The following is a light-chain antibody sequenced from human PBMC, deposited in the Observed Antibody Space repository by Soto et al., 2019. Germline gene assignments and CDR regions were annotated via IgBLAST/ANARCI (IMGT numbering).Light chain of an antibody. CDR3: SSYAGSYNYV. Sequence: QSALTQPPSASGSPGQSVTISCTGTSSDGGGYNYVSWYQLHAGKAPKLIIYEVSKRPSDVTDRFSASKSGNTASLPVSALQTEDEDDYYCSSYAGSYNYVFGIGTKLTVL. V-gene: IGLV2-8*01. CDR1: SSDGGGYNY. CDR2: EVS. J-gene: IGLJ1*01.